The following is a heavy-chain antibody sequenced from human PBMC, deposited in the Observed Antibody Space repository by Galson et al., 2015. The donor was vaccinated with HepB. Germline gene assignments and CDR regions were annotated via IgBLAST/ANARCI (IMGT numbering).Heavy chain of an antibody. D-gene: IGHD5-12*01. V-gene: IGHV3-33*01. CDR1: GFRFNNYA. CDR3: VRGENRSGYRYDY. Sequence: SLRLSCAASGFRFNNYAMHWIRQGPGKGLKWLALIWSDSTDIIYADSVRGRFTISRDNSKNILYLGMNRLRADDTGVYFCVRGENRSGYRYDYWGQGALVTVSS. J-gene: IGHJ4*02. CDR2: IWSDSTDI.